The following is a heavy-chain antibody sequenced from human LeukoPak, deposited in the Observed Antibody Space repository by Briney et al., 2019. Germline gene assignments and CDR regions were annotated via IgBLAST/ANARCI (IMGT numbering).Heavy chain of an antibody. Sequence: SETLSLTCTVSGGSISSYYWSWIRQPPGKGLEWIGYIYYSGSTNYNPSLKSRVTISVDTSKNQFSLKLSSVTAADTAVYYCARQIAAGTVRWFDPWGQGTLVTVSS. CDR1: GGSISSYY. V-gene: IGHV4-59*08. CDR2: IYYSGST. J-gene: IGHJ5*02. CDR3: ARQIAAGTVRWFDP. D-gene: IGHD6-13*01.